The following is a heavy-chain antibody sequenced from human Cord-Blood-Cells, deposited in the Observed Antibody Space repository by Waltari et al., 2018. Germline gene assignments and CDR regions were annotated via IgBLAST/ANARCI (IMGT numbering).Heavy chain of an antibody. CDR1: GFTFSSYG. CDR3: AKDQVPTFPDY. Sequence: QVQLVESGGGVVQPGGSLRLSCAASGFTFSSYGMHWVRQAPGKGLEWVACIRYDGSNKYYADSVKGRFTISRDNSKNTLYLQMNSLRAEDTAVYYCAKDQVPTFPDYWGQGTLVTVSS. D-gene: IGHD2-21*01. J-gene: IGHJ4*02. V-gene: IGHV3-30*02. CDR2: IRYDGSNK.